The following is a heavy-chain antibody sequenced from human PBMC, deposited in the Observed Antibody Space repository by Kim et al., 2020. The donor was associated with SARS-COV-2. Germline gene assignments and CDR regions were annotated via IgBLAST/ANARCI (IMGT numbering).Heavy chain of an antibody. D-gene: IGHD6-19*01. CDR1: GYTFTSYG. CDR3: ARDIGPTIAVAEGDY. V-gene: IGHV1-18*01. CDR2: ISAYNGNT. Sequence: ASVKVSCKASGYTFTSYGISWVRQAPGQGLEWMGWISAYNGNTNYAQKLQGRVTMTTDTSTSTAYMELRSLRSDDTAVYYCARDIGPTIAVAEGDYWGQGTLVTVSS. J-gene: IGHJ4*02.